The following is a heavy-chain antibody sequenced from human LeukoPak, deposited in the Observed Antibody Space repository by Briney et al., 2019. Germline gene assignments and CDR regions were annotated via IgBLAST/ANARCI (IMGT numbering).Heavy chain of an antibody. D-gene: IGHD3-22*01. Sequence: GGSLRLSCAASGFTFSSYAMSWVRQAPGKGLEWVANIKQDGSERYYVDSVNGRFTISRDNAKNTVFLQMDSLRVEDTAVYYCARESVRRISMRAKGYFDYWGQGTRVTVSS. V-gene: IGHV3-7*01. CDR1: GFTFSSYA. CDR3: ARESVRRISMRAKGYFDY. J-gene: IGHJ4*02. CDR2: IKQDGSER.